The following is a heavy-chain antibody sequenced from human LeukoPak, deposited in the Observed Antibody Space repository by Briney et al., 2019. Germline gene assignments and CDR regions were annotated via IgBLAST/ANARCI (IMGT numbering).Heavy chain of an antibody. CDR2: ISASGGST. Sequence: GGSLRLSCAASRFSFSTYAMHWVRQAPGKGLEWVSSISASGGSTYPADSVKGRFTISRDNSKNTVYLQMNNLRAEDTAVYYCVSFYETYWGRGTLVTVSS. D-gene: IGHD2-2*01. CDR3: VSFYETY. J-gene: IGHJ4*02. V-gene: IGHV3-23*01. CDR1: RFSFSTYA.